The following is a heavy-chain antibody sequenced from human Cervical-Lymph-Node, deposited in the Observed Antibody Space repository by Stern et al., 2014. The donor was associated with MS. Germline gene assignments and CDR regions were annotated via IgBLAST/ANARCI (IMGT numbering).Heavy chain of an antibody. CDR2: ISSSSSYI. V-gene: IGHV3-21*01. J-gene: IGHJ4*02. D-gene: IGHD7-27*01. CDR1: GFTFSSYS. CDR3: ARDWSTGEPGGIDY. Sequence: EVQLVESGGGLVKPGGSLRLSCAASGFTFSSYSMNWVRQAPGKGLEWVSSISSSSSYIYYADSVKGRFTISRDNAKNSLYLQMNSLRAEDTAVYYCARDWSTGEPGGIDYWGQGTLVTVSS.